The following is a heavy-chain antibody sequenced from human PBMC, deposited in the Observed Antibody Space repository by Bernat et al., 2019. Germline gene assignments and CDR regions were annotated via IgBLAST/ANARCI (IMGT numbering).Heavy chain of an antibody. D-gene: IGHD1-1*01. J-gene: IGHJ4*02. CDR1: GFTFSSYS. V-gene: IGHV3-21*01. Sequence: EVQLVESGGGLVKPGGSLRLSCAASGFTFSSYSMNWVRQAPGKGLEWVSSISSSSSYIYYADSVKGRFTISRDNAKNSLYLQMNNLRAEDTAVYYCARLVERTERRFDYWGRGTLVTVSS. CDR3: ARLVERTERRFDY. CDR2: ISSSSSYI.